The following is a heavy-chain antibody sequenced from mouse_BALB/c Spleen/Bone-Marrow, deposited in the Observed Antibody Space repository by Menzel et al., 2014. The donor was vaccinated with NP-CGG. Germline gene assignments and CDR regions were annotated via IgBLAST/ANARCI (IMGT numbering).Heavy chain of an antibody. CDR1: GFDFSRYW. CDR2: INPDSSTI. Sequence: EVNVVESGGGLVQPGGSLKLSCAASGFDFSRYWMSWVRQAPWKGLEWIGEINPDSSTINYTPSLKDKFIISRDNAKNTLYLQMSKVRSEDTALYYCARTRYGYYAMDYWGQGTSVTVSS. D-gene: IGHD2-10*02. V-gene: IGHV4-1*02. J-gene: IGHJ4*01. CDR3: ARTRYGYYAMDY.